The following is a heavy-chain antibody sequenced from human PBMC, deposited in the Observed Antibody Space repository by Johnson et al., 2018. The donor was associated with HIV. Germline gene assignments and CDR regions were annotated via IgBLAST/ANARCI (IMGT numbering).Heavy chain of an antibody. V-gene: IGHV3-30*18. D-gene: IGHD6-13*01. J-gene: IGHJ3*02. Sequence: QVQLVESGGGVVQPGRSLRLSCAASGFSFSSYAMHWVRQSPGKGLEWVAVISFDGGDKYYADSVKGRFTISRDNSKNTLYLQMNSLRAEDTAVYYCAKVRRGSSWYIAFDIWGQGTMVTVSS. CDR1: GFSFSSYA. CDR2: ISFDGGDK. CDR3: AKVRRGSSWYIAFDI.